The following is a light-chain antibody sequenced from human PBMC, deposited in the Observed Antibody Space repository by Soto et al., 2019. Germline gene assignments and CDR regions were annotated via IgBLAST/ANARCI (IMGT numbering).Light chain of an antibody. J-gene: IGKJ4*01. CDR2: GES. CDR1: QSVSGNY. CDR3: QKRNSWPLT. Sequence: VLTQSPGTLSLSPGDSATLSCRGSQSVSGNYLAWYQHKTGQAPRPLIYGESNRATGAPDRLSGGGSGTDFNLTISRLEPEDFAVYYCQKRNSWPLTCGGGTKVDIK. V-gene: IGKV3D-20*02.